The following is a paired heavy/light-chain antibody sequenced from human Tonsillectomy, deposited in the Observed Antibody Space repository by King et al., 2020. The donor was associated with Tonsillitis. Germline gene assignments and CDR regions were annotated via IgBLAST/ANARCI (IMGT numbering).Heavy chain of an antibody. D-gene: IGHD4-17*01. J-gene: IGHJ1*01. CDR2: IYYSGSI. Sequence: QVQLQESGPGLVKPSQTLSLTCTVSGGSITSGGYFWSWIRQHPGKGLEWIGYIYYSGSIYYNPSLKSRATISVDTSKNQIYLKLNSVTAADTAVYYCARDTEGPLYFQYWGLGTLVIVSS. CDR3: ARDTEGPLYFQY. CDR1: GGSITSGGYF. V-gene: IGHV4-31*03.
Light chain of an antibody. CDR2: GAS. CDR3: QHYNSWPE. CDR1: QSVSSN. J-gene: IGKJ1*01. V-gene: IGKV3-15*01. Sequence: EIVMTQSPATLSVSPGERATLSCRASQSVSSNLAWYQQKPGQAPRLLIYGASTRATGIPARFSGSGSGTEFTLTISSLQSEDFAVYYCQHYNSWPEFGQGTKVEIK.